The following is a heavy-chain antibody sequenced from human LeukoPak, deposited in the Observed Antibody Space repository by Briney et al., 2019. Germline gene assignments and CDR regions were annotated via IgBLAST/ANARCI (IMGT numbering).Heavy chain of an antibody. Sequence: TLSLTXXXYGXSFSDYYWSWIRQPPGKGLEWIGEINQNRGAFYNPSLKSRVSISEGTSMNQVSLKLTSVTAADTAIYYCARGGVAARLGYWGQGTLVTVSS. D-gene: IGHD6-6*01. CDR1: GXSFSDYY. CDR3: ARGGVAARLGY. J-gene: IGHJ4*02. CDR2: INQNRGA. V-gene: IGHV4-34*01.